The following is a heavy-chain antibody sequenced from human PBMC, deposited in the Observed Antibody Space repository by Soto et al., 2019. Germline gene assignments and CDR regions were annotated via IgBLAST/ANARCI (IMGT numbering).Heavy chain of an antibody. CDR3: VKDYHYDSLTGYRPFDY. J-gene: IGHJ4*02. D-gene: IGHD3-9*01. Sequence: EVQVLESGGGLVQPGGSLRLSCAASGFTFRNYAMSWVRQAPGKGLEWVSSISGSGGATHHADSVQGRFTISRDNSENTLYLQMTSLRAEDTAQYYCVKDYHYDSLTGYRPFDYWGQGTLVIVSS. CDR2: ISGSGGAT. V-gene: IGHV3-23*01. CDR1: GFTFRNYA.